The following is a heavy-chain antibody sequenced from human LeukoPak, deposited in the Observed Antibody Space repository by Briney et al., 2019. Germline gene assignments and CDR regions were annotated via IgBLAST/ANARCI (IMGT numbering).Heavy chain of an antibody. J-gene: IGHJ4*02. CDR3: ARDGVAAGLYFDL. CDR1: GFTFSSCS. Sequence: KPGGSLRLSCAASGFTFSSCSMNWVRQAPGKELEWVSSISSSSSYIYYADSVKGRFTISRDNAKNSLYLQMSYLRAEDTAMFYCARDGVAAGLYFDLWGQGTLVTVSS. V-gene: IGHV3-21*01. D-gene: IGHD6-13*01. CDR2: ISSSSSYI.